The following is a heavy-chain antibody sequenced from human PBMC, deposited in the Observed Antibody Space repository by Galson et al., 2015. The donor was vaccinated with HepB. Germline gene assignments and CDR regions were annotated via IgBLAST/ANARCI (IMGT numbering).Heavy chain of an antibody. CDR2: ISYDGSNK. V-gene: IGHV3-30*04. CDR3: ARVFSHYLGNWFDP. J-gene: IGHJ5*02. D-gene: IGHD3-10*01. Sequence: SLRLSCAASGFTFSSYAMHWVRQAPGKGLEWVAVISYDGSNKYYADSVKGRFTISRDNSKNTLYLQMNSLRAEDTAVYYCARVFSHYLGNWFDPWGQGTLVTVSS. CDR1: GFTFSSYA.